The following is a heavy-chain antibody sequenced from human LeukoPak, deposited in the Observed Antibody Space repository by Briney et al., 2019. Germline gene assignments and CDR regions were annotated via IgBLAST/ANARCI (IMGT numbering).Heavy chain of an antibody. CDR1: GGSISSSNW. Sequence: SETLSLTCTVSGGSISSSNWWSWVRQPPGKGLEWIGEIYHSGSTNYNPSLKSRVTISVDKSKNQFSLKLSSVTAADTAVYYCARDGAGNYYGSGSYYKFHDGPYYFDYWGQGTLVTVSS. V-gene: IGHV4-4*02. J-gene: IGHJ4*02. CDR2: IYHSGST. CDR3: ARDGAGNYYGSGSYYKFHDGPYYFDY. D-gene: IGHD3-10*01.